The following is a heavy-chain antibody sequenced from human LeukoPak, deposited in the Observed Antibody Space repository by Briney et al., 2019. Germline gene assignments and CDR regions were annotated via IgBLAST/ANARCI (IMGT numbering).Heavy chain of an antibody. CDR3: ARDSGAGYGGYCSSTSCTGFDY. CDR2: IYYSGST. V-gene: IGHV4-59*01. Sequence: PSETLSLTCTVSGGSISSYYWSWIRQPPGKGLEWIGYIYYSGSTNYNPSLKSRVTISVDTSKNQFSLKLSSVTAADTAVYYCARDSGAGYGGYCSSTSCTGFDYWGQGTLVTVSS. J-gene: IGHJ4*02. D-gene: IGHD2-2*01. CDR1: GGSISSYY.